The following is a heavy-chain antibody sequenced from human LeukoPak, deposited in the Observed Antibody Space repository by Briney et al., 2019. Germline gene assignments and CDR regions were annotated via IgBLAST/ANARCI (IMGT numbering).Heavy chain of an antibody. Sequence: PGGSLRLSCGASGFTFSSYAMHWVRQAPGKGLEWVAVISYDGSNKYYADSVKGRFTISRDNSKNTLYLQMNSLRAEDTAVYYCAKTTSTVTTSKFDYWGQGTLVTVSS. CDR1: GFTFSSYA. V-gene: IGHV3-30-3*01. CDR3: AKTTSTVTTSKFDY. CDR2: ISYDGSNK. D-gene: IGHD4-17*01. J-gene: IGHJ4*02.